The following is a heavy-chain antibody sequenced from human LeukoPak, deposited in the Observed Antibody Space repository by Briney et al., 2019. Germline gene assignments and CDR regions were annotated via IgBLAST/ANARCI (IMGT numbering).Heavy chain of an antibody. Sequence: PSETLSLTCAVSGGSFSGYYWSWIRQPPGQGLEWIGEINHSGSTNYNPSLTSRVTISVDTSKNQYSLKLSSVTAADTAVYYCARGRSGWQTNAHAFDIWGQGTMVTVSS. J-gene: IGHJ3*02. CDR2: INHSGST. V-gene: IGHV4-34*01. CDR3: ARGRSGWQTNAHAFDI. D-gene: IGHD6-19*01. CDR1: GGSFSGYY.